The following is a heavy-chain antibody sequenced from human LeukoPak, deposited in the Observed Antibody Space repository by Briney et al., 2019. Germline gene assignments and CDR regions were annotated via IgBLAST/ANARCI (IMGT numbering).Heavy chain of an antibody. J-gene: IGHJ6*02. CDR1: GFTSSSYA. V-gene: IGHV3-23*01. Sequence: GGSLRLSSAASGFTSSSYAMSRVRPGPGQGLEWGSRISGSGGNTYYADSVKGRFTISRNNSIKTMYLQMGRLRAEDAAVYYCAKSGGVAGAGRVCMDDWGQVTTVTGCS. CDR2: ISGSGGNT. CDR3: AKSGGVAGAGRVCMDD. D-gene: IGHD3-10*01.